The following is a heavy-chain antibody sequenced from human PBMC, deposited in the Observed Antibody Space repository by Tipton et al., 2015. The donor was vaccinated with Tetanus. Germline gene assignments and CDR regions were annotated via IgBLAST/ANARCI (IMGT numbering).Heavy chain of an antibody. CDR3: AREVKY. Sequence: LVKPTQSLSVTCTVSGGSISSGGYYWTWIRQHPGKGLEWIGYIYSSGRALYNPSLKSRMTILVDTSNNQFSLKLSSVTAADTAIYYCAREVKYWGQGTLVTVSS. V-gene: IGHV4-31*03. CDR2: IYSSGRA. J-gene: IGHJ4*02. D-gene: IGHD4-11*01. CDR1: GGSISSGGYY.